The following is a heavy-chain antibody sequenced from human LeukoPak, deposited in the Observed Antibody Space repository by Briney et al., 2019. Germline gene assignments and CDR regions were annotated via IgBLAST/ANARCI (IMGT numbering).Heavy chain of an antibody. J-gene: IGHJ6*02. CDR2: ISTSSRTT. D-gene: IGHD2-8*01. CDR3: ARDLMGAYYGMDV. V-gene: IGHV3-48*02. Sequence: PGGSLRLSCAASGFSFSSYTMNWVRHAPGKGLEWVSYISTSSRTTHYADSVKGRFTISRDSAKNSLYLQMNSLRDEDTAVYFCARDLMGAYYGMDVWGQGTTVTVSS. CDR1: GFSFSSYT.